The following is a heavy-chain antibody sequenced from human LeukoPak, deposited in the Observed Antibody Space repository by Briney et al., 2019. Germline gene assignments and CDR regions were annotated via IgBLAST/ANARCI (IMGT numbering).Heavy chain of an antibody. J-gene: IGHJ4*02. V-gene: IGHV4-4*09. CDR2: IYSSGST. CDR3: ARPHSSGWYGAFDY. Sequence: SETLSLTCTVSGGSISGFYWSWIWQPPGKGLEWIGYIYSSGSTNYNPSLKSRVTISVDTSKIQFSLKLSSVTAADTAVYYCARPHSSGWYGAFDYWGQGTLVTVSS. CDR1: GGSISGFY. D-gene: IGHD6-19*01.